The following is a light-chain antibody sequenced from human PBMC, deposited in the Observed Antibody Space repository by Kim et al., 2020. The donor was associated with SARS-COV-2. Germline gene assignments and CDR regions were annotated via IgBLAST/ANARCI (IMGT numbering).Light chain of an antibody. CDR3: QSYDRTVV. CDR1: SSNIGAGYD. CDR2: GDT. J-gene: IGLJ2*01. V-gene: IGLV1-40*01. Sequence: QSGLTQAPSVSGAPGQRVTISCTGSSSNIGAGYDVHWYQQIPGTAPKLLIYGDTNRPSGVSDRFSGSKSGTSASLAITGLQAEDEADYYCQSYDRTVVFGGGTQLTVL.